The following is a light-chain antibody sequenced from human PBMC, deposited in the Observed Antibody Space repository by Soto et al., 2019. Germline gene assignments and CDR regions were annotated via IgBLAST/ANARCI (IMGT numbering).Light chain of an antibody. CDR2: GAS. V-gene: IGKV3-15*01. CDR1: QSVSSN. Sequence: EIVMTQSPATLSVSPGERATLSCRASQSVSSNLAWYQQKPGQAPRLLIYGASTRATGIQARVSGSGSGTEFTLTISSLQSEDFAVYYCQQYNNWPPFTFGPGTKVDIK. CDR3: QQYNNWPPFT. J-gene: IGKJ3*01.